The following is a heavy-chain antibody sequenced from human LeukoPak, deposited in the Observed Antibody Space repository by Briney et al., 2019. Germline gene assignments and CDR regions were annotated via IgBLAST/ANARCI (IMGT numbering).Heavy chain of an antibody. D-gene: IGHD4-17*01. CDR1: GYTFTSYA. CDR2: INTNTGNP. V-gene: IGHV7-4-1*02. Sequence: ASVKVSCKASGYTFTSYAMNWVRQAPGQGLEWMGWINTNTGNPTYAQGFTGRFVFSLDTSVSTAYLQISSLKAEDTAVYYCARDRANDYGDYEDAFDIWGQGTMVTVSS. CDR3: ARDRANDYGDYEDAFDI. J-gene: IGHJ3*02.